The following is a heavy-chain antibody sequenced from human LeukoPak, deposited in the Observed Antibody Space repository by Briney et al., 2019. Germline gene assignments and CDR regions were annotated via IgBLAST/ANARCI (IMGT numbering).Heavy chain of an antibody. V-gene: IGHV1-18*01. CDR2: ISAYNGNT. J-gene: IGHJ4*02. Sequence: ASVKVSFKASGYTFTIYGISWVRQAPGQGLEWMGWISAYNGNTNYAQKLQGRVTMTTDTSTSTAYMELRSLRSDDTAVYYCAKLGTEGGVFWLDYWGQGTLVTVSS. D-gene: IGHD3-16*01. CDR1: GYTFTIYG. CDR3: AKLGTEGGVFWLDY.